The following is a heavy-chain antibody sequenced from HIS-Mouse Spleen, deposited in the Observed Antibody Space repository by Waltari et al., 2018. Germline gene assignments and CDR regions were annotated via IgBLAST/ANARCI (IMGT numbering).Heavy chain of an antibody. CDR1: GFTFSGYG. CDR3: AKDKHHAFDY. CDR2: ISYDGSNK. V-gene: IGHV3-30*18. J-gene: IGHJ4*02. Sequence: QVQLVESGGGVVQPWRSPRLSCGACGFTFSGYGMHWVCQAPGKGLEWVAVISYDGSNKYYADSVKGRFTISRDNSKNTLYLQMNSLRAEDTAVYYCAKDKHHAFDYWGQGTLVTVSS.